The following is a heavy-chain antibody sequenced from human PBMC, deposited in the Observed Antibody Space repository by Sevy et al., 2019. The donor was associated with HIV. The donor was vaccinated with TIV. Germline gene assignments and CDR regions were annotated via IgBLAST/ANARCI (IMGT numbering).Heavy chain of an antibody. CDR1: GFTFRSYW. Sequence: GGSLRLSCVASGFTFRSYWMNWLRQAPGKGLEWVANINQDGSEKFYLDSLKGRFTISRDNAKNSVFLQMDSLRAEDTAVYYCARSLDYWGQGSLVTVSS. CDR2: INQDGSEK. CDR3: ARSLDY. V-gene: IGHV3-7*01. J-gene: IGHJ4*02.